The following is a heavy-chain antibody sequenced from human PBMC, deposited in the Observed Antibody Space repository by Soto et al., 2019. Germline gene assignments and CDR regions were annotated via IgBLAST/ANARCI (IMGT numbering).Heavy chain of an antibody. CDR2: ISSNGGST. V-gene: IGHV3-64*01. J-gene: IGHJ3*02. D-gene: IGHD4-17*01. CDR1: GFTFSSYA. CDR3: ERGQTTVTTNILDAFDI. Sequence: GGSLRLSCAASGFTFSSYAMHWVRQAPGKGLEYVSAISSNGGSTYYANSVKGRFTISRDNSKNTLYLQMGSLRAEDMAVYYCERGQTTVTTNILDAFDIWGQGKMVTVSS.